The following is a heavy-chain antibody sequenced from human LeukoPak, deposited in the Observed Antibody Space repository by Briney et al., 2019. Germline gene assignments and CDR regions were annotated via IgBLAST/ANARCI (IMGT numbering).Heavy chain of an antibody. D-gene: IGHD1-14*01. CDR2: IYSGGRT. V-gene: IGHV3-66*01. J-gene: IGHJ4*02. CDR3: ARDHPNHVYFDY. Sequence: GGSLRLSRAASEFNVSSNYMSWVRQAPGKGLERLSVIYSGGRTYYADSVKGRFTISRDNSKNTLYLQMNSLRAEDTAVYYCARDHPNHVYFDYWGQGTLVTVSS. CDR1: EFNVSSNY.